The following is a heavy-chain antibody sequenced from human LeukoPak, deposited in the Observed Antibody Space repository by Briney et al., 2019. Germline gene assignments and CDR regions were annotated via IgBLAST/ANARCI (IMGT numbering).Heavy chain of an antibody. CDR3: ARAGGSSYYYYYMDV. CDR2: IYTNGST. D-gene: IGHD6-6*01. CDR1: GGSISSYY. V-gene: IGHV4-4*09. J-gene: IGHJ6*03. Sequence: SETLSLTCTVSGGSISSYYWSWIRQPPGKGLEWIGYIYTNGSTNYNPSLKSRVTISVDTSKNQFSLKLSSVTAADTAVYYCARAGGSSYYYYYMDVWGKGTTVTVSS.